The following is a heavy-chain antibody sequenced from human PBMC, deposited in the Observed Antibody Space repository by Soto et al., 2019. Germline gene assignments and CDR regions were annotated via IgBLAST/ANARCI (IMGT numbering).Heavy chain of an antibody. V-gene: IGHV4-59*08. CDR1: DGSISRYY. J-gene: IGHJ4*02. Sequence: SETLSLTCTVSDGSISRYYWSWIQQPPGKGLEWIGYIYYSGSTNYNPSLKSRVTISVDTSKNQFSLKLSSVTAADTAVYYCARRHGSCFDYWGQGTLVTVSS. CDR2: IYYSGST. CDR3: ARRHGSCFDY.